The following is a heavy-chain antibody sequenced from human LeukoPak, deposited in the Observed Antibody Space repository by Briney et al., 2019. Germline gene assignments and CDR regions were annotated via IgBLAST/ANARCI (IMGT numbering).Heavy chain of an antibody. CDR1: GGSISSGDYY. CDR2: IYYSGST. Sequence: SQTLSLTCTVSGGSISSGDYYWGWIRQPPGKGLEWIGYIYYSGSTYYNPSLKSRITISVDTSKNQFSLKLSSVTAADTAVYYCARGDSSGYYFDYWGQGTLVTVSS. D-gene: IGHD3-22*01. V-gene: IGHV4-30-4*01. CDR3: ARGDSSGYYFDY. J-gene: IGHJ4*02.